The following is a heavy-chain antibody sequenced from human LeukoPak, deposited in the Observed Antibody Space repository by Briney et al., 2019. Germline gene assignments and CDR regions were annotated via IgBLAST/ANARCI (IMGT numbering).Heavy chain of an antibody. J-gene: IGHJ5*02. Sequence: ASVKVSCKASGGTFSSYAISWVRQAPGQGLGWMGGIIPIFGTANYAQKFQGRVTITTDESTSTAYMELSSLRSEDTAVYYCARTHYYDSWSGYNWFDPWGQGTLVTVSS. CDR1: GGTFSSYA. CDR2: IIPIFGTA. CDR3: ARTHYYDSWSGYNWFDP. D-gene: IGHD3-3*01. V-gene: IGHV1-69*05.